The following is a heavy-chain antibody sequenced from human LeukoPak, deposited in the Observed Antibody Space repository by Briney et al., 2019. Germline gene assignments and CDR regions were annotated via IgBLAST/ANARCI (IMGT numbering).Heavy chain of an antibody. CDR1: GFTFSNYF. D-gene: IGHD6-6*01. V-gene: IGHV3-21*01. J-gene: IGHJ4*02. CDR3: TRENSSFDYFDY. CDR2: ISGSGGKT. Sequence: GGSLRLSCTASGFTFSNYFMSWVRQSPGKGLEWVSSISGSGGKTYYTDSVKGRFTISRDNAKNSLYLQMNSLRAEDTAVYYCTRENSSFDYFDYWGQGTLVTVSS.